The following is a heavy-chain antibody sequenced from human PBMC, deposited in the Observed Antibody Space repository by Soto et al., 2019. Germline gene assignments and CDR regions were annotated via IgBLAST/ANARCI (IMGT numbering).Heavy chain of an antibody. Sequence: GGSLRLSCAASGFTFSSYGMHWVRQAPGKGLEWVAVIWYDGSNKYYADSVKGRFTISRDNSKNTLYLQMNSLRAEDTAVYYCAREPNRRSLVVGLDREYYYYGMDVWGQGTTVTVSS. CDR3: AREPNRRSLVVGLDREYYYYGMDV. CDR2: IWYDGSNK. J-gene: IGHJ6*02. D-gene: IGHD6-13*01. CDR1: GFTFSSYG. V-gene: IGHV3-33*01.